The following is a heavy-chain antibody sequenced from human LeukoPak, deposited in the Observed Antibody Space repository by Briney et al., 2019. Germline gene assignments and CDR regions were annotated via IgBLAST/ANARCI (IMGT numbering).Heavy chain of an antibody. Sequence: EASVKVSCKASGGTFSSYAITWVRQAPGQGLEWMGWISAYNGNTNYVQKLQGRVTMTTDTSTNTAYMELRSLRSDDTAVYYCARDGYHDSNGHYSNAFDIWGQGTMVTVSS. J-gene: IGHJ3*02. V-gene: IGHV1-18*01. CDR1: GGTFSSYA. CDR3: ARDGYHDSNGHYSNAFDI. CDR2: ISAYNGNT. D-gene: IGHD4-11*01.